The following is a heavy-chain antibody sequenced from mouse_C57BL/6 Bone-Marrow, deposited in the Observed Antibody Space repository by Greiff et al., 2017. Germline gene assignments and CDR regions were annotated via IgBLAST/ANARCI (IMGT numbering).Heavy chain of an antibody. CDR2: IYPGNSDT. D-gene: IGHD1-1*01. J-gene: IGHJ1*03. Sequence: VQLQQSGTVLARPGASVKMSCKTSGYTFTSYWMHWVKQRPGQGLEWIGVIYPGNSDTSYNQKFKGKAKLTAVTSASTAYMQLSSLTNEDSAVYYCTSPVIATVVAPDVWGTGTTVTVAS. V-gene: IGHV1-5*01. CDR3: TSPVIATVVAPDV. CDR1: GYTFTSYW.